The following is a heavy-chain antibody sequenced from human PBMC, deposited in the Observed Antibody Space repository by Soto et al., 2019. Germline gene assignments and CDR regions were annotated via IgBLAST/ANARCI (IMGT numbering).Heavy chain of an antibody. CDR3: ASTSIAAAGKDYNWFDP. Sequence: PGESLKISCKGSGYIFSNQWIGWVRQVPGKGLECMGIIYPGDSDTRYSPSFQGQVTISADKSISTAYLQWSSLKASDTAMYYCASTSIAAAGKDYNWFDPWGQGTLVTVSS. D-gene: IGHD6-13*01. V-gene: IGHV5-51*01. CDR1: GYIFSNQW. J-gene: IGHJ5*02. CDR2: IYPGDSDT.